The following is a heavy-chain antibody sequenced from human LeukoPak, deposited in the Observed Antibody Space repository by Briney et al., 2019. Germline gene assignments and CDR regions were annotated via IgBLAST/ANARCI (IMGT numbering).Heavy chain of an antibody. CDR1: GGSVSGYY. Sequence: SETLSLTCAVYGGSVSGYYWTWIRQPPGKGLEWSGEINHSGSTKYNPALKSRVTISVDTSKNQFSLKLSSVTAADTAVYYCARDDGSSSWYGGLDYWGQGTLVTVSS. CDR3: ARDDGSSSWYGGLDY. CDR2: INHSGST. J-gene: IGHJ4*02. V-gene: IGHV4-34*01. D-gene: IGHD6-13*01.